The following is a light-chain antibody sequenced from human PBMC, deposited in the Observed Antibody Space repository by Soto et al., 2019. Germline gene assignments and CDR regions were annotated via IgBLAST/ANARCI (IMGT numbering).Light chain of an antibody. CDR2: EDN. J-gene: IGLJ6*01. Sequence: NFMLTQPHSVSESPGKTVTISCTRSSGSIASNYVQWYQQRPGSAPTTVIYEDNQRPSGVPDRFSGSSDSSSNSASLTISGLKTEDEADYYCQSYDSSNLNVFGSGTQLTVL. CDR3: QSYDSSNLNV. V-gene: IGLV6-57*04. CDR1: SGSIASNY.